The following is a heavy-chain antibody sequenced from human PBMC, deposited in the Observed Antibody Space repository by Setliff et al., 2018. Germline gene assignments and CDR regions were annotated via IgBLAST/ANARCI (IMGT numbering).Heavy chain of an antibody. CDR2: TIPLFGTT. CDR1: GGTFTNYG. J-gene: IGHJ6*03. D-gene: IGHD5-18*01. CDR3: AREGVDTRSSTDYRYYMDV. Sequence: SVKVSCKASGGTFTNYGVSWVRQAPGQGLEWMGGTIPLFGTTDYAQKFHGRLTIITDEFTSTASMELTSLTSDDTAVYYCAREGVDTRSSTDYRYYMDVWGKGTTVTVSS. V-gene: IGHV1-69*05.